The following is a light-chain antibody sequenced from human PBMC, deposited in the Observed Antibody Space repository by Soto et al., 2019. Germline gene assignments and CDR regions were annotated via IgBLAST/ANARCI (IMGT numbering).Light chain of an antibody. CDR2: DAS. V-gene: IGKV1-33*01. J-gene: IGKJ4*01. CDR1: QDIKNY. Sequence: DIQMTQSPSSLSASVGDRDTITCQASQDIKNYLNWYQQKPGKAPNLLIYDASNLKTGVPSRFSGSGSGTHFTFTISSLQPEDIATYYCQHYDHLPPLSFGGGTKVEIK. CDR3: QHYDHLPPLS.